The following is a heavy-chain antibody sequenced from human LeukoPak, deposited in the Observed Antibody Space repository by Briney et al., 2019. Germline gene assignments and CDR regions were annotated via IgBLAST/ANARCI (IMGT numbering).Heavy chain of an antibody. V-gene: IGHV3-15*01. CDR1: GFTFSNAW. J-gene: IGHJ4*02. Sequence: GGSLRLSCAASGFTFSNAWMSWVRQAPGKGLEWVGRIKSKTDGGTTDYAAPVKGRFTISRDDSKNTLYLQMNSLKTEDTAVYFCTTDYSNYYEDYWGQGTLVTVSS. CDR2: IKSKTDGGTT. D-gene: IGHD4-11*01. CDR3: TTDYSNYYEDY.